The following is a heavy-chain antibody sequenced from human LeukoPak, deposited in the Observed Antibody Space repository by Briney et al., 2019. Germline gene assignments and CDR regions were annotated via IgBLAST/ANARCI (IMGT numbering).Heavy chain of an antibody. CDR1: GGSFSGYY. CDR3: ARGTPYCSSTSCYRVVRGVHRNNWFDP. V-gene: IGHV4-34*01. D-gene: IGHD2-2*01. J-gene: IGHJ5*02. CDR2: INHSGST. Sequence: PSETLSLTCAVYGGSFSGYYWGWIRQPPGKGLEWIGEINHSGSTNYNPSLKSRVTISVDTSKNQISLKLSSVTAADTAVYYCARGTPYCSSTSCYRVVRGVHRNNWFDPWGQGTLVTVSS.